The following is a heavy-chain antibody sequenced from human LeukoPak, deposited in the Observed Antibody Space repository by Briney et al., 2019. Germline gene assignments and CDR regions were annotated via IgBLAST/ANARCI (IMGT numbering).Heavy chain of an antibody. CDR3: AREGIAAAFDY. CDR1: GFTFGRYA. CDR2: ITGTADNT. D-gene: IGHD6-13*01. Sequence: GGSLRLSCAASGFTFGRYAMSWVRQAPGKGLEWVSAITGTADNTYYADSVKGRFTISRDNSKNTLYLQMNSLRAEDTAVYYCAREGIAAAFDYWGQGTLVTVSS. J-gene: IGHJ4*02. V-gene: IGHV3-23*01.